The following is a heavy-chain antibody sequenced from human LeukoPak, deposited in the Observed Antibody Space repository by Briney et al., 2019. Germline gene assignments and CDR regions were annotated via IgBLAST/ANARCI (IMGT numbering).Heavy chain of an antibody. CDR1: GYTFTSYG. CDR3: AREGGSFWSGYYTLGYYYYMDV. D-gene: IGHD3-3*01. Sequence: GASVKVSCKASGYTFTSYGISWVRQAPGQGLEWMGWISAYNGNTNYAQKLEGRVTMTTDTSTSTAYMELRSLRPDDTAVYYCAREGGSFWSGYYTLGYYYYMDVWGKGTTVTVSS. CDR2: ISAYNGNT. V-gene: IGHV1-18*01. J-gene: IGHJ6*03.